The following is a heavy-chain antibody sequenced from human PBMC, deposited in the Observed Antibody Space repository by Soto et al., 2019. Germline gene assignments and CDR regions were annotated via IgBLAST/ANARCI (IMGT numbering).Heavy chain of an antibody. V-gene: IGHV3-23*01. Sequence: EVQLLESGGGLVQPGGSLRLSCAASGFTFSSYAMSWVRQAPGKGLEWVSTFRGTGDGTYYADSVRGRFTVSRDNSKNTLYLQMNGLRGGDTAVYYCAKGPDPGAFDIWGQGTMDTVSS. J-gene: IGHJ3*02. D-gene: IGHD3-10*01. CDR2: FRGTGDGT. CDR1: GFTFSSYA. CDR3: AKGPDPGAFDI.